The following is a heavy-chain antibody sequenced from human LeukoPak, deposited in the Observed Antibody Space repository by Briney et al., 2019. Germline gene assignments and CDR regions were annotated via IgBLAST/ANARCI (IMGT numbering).Heavy chain of an antibody. CDR2: IWSDGNNK. D-gene: IGHD2-2*01. Sequence: GGSLRLSCAASGFTFNTYGMHWVRQAPGKGLEWVAVIWSDGNNKYYAESVKGRFTISRDNSKNMLYLQMNSLRPEDTAVYFCARESPVVPTARDAFDIWGQGTMVTVSS. CDR3: ARESPVVPTARDAFDI. J-gene: IGHJ3*02. V-gene: IGHV3-33*01. CDR1: GFTFNTYG.